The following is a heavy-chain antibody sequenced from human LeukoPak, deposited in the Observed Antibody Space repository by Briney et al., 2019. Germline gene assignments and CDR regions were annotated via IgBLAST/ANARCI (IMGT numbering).Heavy chain of an antibody. D-gene: IGHD3-16*01. CDR2: TDPNGIT. CDR3: ARDHRGGVGYYYYYYMDV. Sequence: PGGSLRLSCAASGFTFSNSWMHWVRQAPGKGLVWVSRTDPNGITTYADSVKGRFTISRDNAKNTLYLQMNSLRAEDTAVYYCARDHRGGVGYYYYYYMDVWGKGTTVTISS. V-gene: IGHV3-74*03. J-gene: IGHJ6*03. CDR1: GFTFSNSW.